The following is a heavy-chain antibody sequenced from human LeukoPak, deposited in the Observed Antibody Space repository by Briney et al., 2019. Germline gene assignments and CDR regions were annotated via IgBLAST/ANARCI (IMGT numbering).Heavy chain of an antibody. D-gene: IGHD3-22*01. CDR1: GGSISSYY. Sequence: PSETLSLTCTVSGGSISSYYWSWIRQPPGKGLEWIGYIYYSGSTNYNPSLKSRVTTSVDTSKNQFSLKLSSVTAADTAVYYCARHGDDSSGYFRLDYWGQGTLVTVSS. J-gene: IGHJ4*02. CDR3: ARHGDDSSGYFRLDY. CDR2: IYYSGST. V-gene: IGHV4-59*08.